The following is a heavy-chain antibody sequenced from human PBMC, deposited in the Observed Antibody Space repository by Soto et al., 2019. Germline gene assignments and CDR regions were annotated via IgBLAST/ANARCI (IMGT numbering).Heavy chain of an antibody. CDR2: ISISSSPI. D-gene: IGHD5-12*01. Sequence: EVQLVESGGGLVQPGGSLRLSCAASGFTFSSYCMNWVRQAPGKGLEWISYISISSSPILYADSVKGRFTISRDNAKNSLYLQMNSLRAEDTAVYYCARKGIVATNYYYYYYYMDVWGKGTTVTVSS. CDR1: GFTFSSYC. J-gene: IGHJ6*03. CDR3: ARKGIVATNYYYYYYYMDV. V-gene: IGHV3-48*01.